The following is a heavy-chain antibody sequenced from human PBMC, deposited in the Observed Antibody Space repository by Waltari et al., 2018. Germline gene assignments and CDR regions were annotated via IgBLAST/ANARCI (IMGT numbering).Heavy chain of an antibody. V-gene: IGHV3-7*01. Sequence: EVQLVESGGGLVQPGGSLRLSCKASGFSFSTYWMSWVRQGPGKGMEWVASIREDGSDKDYVDPVKGRFTISRDNAKTSWYLQMNSLRAEDTAVYFCANSPVESGATGSVKPWGFDYWGQGNLVTVSS. CDR2: IREDGSDK. J-gene: IGHJ4*02. CDR3: ANSPVESGATGSVKPWGFDY. CDR1: GFSFSTYW. D-gene: IGHD2-2*01.